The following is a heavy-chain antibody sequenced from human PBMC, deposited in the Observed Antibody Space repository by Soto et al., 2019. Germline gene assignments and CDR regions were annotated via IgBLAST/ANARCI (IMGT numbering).Heavy chain of an antibody. Sequence: DVQLLESGGGLIQPGGSLRLSCAASGFTFSSSAMTWVRQAPGKGLEWVASISGGGSGPFYADSVRGRFTISRNNFNNALYLQMTSLRPEDTAVYYCAKDQSEVYSSAFNSPLEAWGQGTLVAVSS. D-gene: IGHD6-19*01. CDR3: AKDQSEVYSSAFNSPLEA. V-gene: IGHV3-23*01. CDR2: ISGGGSGP. J-gene: IGHJ5*02. CDR1: GFTFSSSA.